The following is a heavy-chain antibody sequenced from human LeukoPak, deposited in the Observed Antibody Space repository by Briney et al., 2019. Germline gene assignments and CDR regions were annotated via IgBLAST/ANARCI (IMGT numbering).Heavy chain of an antibody. J-gene: IGHJ4*02. CDR1: GYTFTSYG. Sequence: ASVKVSCKASGYTFTSYGISWVRQAPGQGLEWMGWISAYNGNTNYAQKLQGRVTMTTDTSTSTAYMELRSLRSDDTAVYYCARGPFEWELRVFPQGHYFDYWGQGTLVTVSS. D-gene: IGHD1-26*01. V-gene: IGHV1-18*01. CDR2: ISAYNGNT. CDR3: ARGPFEWELRVFPQGHYFDY.